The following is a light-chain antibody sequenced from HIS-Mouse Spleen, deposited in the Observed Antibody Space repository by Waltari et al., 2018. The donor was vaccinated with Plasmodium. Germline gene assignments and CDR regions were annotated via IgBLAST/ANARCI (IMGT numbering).Light chain of an antibody. CDR2: AAS. CDR1: QGIINY. CDR3: QKHNSAPHT. J-gene: IGKJ2*01. Sequence: DIQMTQSPASLSASVGDRITITCRASQGIINYLAWYQQKPGKVPKLLIYAASTLQSGVPSRFSGSGSGTDFTLTISSLQPEDVATYYCQKHNSAPHTFGQGTKLEIK. V-gene: IGKV1-27*01.